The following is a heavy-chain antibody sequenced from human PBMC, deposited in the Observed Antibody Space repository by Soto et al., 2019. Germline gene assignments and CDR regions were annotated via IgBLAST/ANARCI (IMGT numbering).Heavy chain of an antibody. J-gene: IGHJ4*02. CDR2: TFYSDNT. D-gene: IGHD3-3*01. V-gene: IGHV4-59*01. Sequence: PSETLSLTCTVSGGSISTYYWSWIRQSPGKGLEWIGYTFYSDNTNYNPSLRSRVTMSVDTSKSQFSLKLTSVTAADTAVYYCARGGETYYDFWSGFSPIDYWGQGALVTVSS. CDR3: ARGGETYYDFWSGFSPIDY. CDR1: GGSISTYY.